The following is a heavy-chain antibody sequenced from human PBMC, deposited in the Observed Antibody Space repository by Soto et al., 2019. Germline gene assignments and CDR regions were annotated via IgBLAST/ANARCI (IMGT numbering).Heavy chain of an antibody. CDR2: ISGSGGST. CDR1: GFTFSSYA. J-gene: IGHJ4*02. Sequence: EVQLLESGGGLVQPGGSLRLSCAASGFTFSSYAMSWVRQAPGKGLEWVAAISGSGGSTYYADSVKGRFTISRDNSKNTLYLQMNSLRAEDTDVYYCAKDGRWLAGSLNYWGQGTLVTVSS. V-gene: IGHV3-23*01. CDR3: AKDGRWLAGSLNY. D-gene: IGHD6-19*01.